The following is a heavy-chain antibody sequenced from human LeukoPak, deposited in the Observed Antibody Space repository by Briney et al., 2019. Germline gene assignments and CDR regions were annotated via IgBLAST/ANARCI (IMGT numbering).Heavy chain of an antibody. V-gene: IGHV3-21*01. Sequence: GGSLRLSCAASGFTFSSYSMNWVRQAPGKGLEWVSSISSSSSYIYYADSVKGRFTISRDNAKNSLYLQMNSLRAEDTAVYYCARGRLGYCSSTSCPNYDYWGQGTLVTVSS. CDR2: ISSSSSYI. CDR1: GFTFSSYS. D-gene: IGHD2-2*01. CDR3: ARGRLGYCSSTSCPNYDY. J-gene: IGHJ4*02.